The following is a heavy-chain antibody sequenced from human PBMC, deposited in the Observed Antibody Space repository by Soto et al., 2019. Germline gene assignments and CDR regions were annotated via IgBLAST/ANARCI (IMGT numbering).Heavy chain of an antibody. CDR3: ARRGTMAGFWYFDY. CDR1: GGSISSGDYY. V-gene: IGHV4-31*02. CDR2: IYYSGST. D-gene: IGHD6-19*01. Sequence: SETLSLTCTVSGGSISSGDYYWSWIRQHPGKGREWIGHIYYSGSTYYNPSLKSRLTISVDTSKNQFSLKLSSVTAADTAVYYCARRGTMAGFWYFDYWGQGTLVTVSS. J-gene: IGHJ4*02.